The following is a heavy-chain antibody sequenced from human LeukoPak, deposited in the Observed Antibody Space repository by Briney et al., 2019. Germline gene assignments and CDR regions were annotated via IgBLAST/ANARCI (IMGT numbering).Heavy chain of an antibody. J-gene: IGHJ4*02. Sequence: SETMSLTCAVYGGSLTAYYWSWIRQPPGKGLEWIGEITHTGNTNYNPSLKSRVTISLDTSRNQFSLKVTSVTAAYTAVYYCARQRSSGWSSSIDSWGQGTLVTVSS. CDR1: GGSLTAYY. CDR3: ARQRSSGWSSSIDS. D-gene: IGHD6-19*01. V-gene: IGHV4-34*01. CDR2: ITHTGNT.